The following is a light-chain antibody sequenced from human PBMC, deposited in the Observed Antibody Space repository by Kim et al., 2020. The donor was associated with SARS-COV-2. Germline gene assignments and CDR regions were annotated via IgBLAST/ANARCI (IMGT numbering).Light chain of an antibody. Sequence: QAGLTQPPSVSKDLRQTATLTYTGNSNNVGNQGAAWLQQHQGHPPKLLSYRNNNRPSGISERLSASRSGNTASLTITGLQPEDEADYYCSAWDSSLSAWVFGGRTQLTVL. CDR1: SNNVGNQG. CDR3: SAWDSSLSAWV. CDR2: RNN. V-gene: IGLV10-54*01. J-gene: IGLJ3*02.